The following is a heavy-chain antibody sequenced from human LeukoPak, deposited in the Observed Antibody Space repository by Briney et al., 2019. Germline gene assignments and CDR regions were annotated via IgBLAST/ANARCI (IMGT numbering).Heavy chain of an antibody. J-gene: IGHJ4*02. CDR3: AAVGLYDSSGYYPWYFDY. V-gene: IGHV4-59*01. CDR1: GGSISSYY. CDR2: IYYSGST. Sequence: SETLSLTCTVSGGSISSYYWSWIRQPPGKGLEWIGYIYYSGSTNYNPSLKSRVTISVDTSKNQFSLKLSSVTAADTAVYYCAAVGLYDSSGYYPWYFDYWGQGTLVTVSS. D-gene: IGHD3-22*01.